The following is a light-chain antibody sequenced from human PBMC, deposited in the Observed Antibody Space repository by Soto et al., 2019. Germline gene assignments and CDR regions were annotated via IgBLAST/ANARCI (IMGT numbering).Light chain of an antibody. CDR3: QQYNTFPWT. CDR2: KAS. CDR1: QSIRSW. V-gene: IGKV1-5*03. Sequence: DIQLTQSPSTLAASVGDRVTITCRASQSIRSWLAWYQHKPGKAPKALMYKASSSESGVPSRFSGSGSGTEFTLTISSLQPDDFATYYCQQYNTFPWTFGQGTRVEIK. J-gene: IGKJ1*01.